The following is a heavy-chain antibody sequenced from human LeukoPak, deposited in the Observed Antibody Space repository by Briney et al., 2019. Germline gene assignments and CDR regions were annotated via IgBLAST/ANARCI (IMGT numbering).Heavy chain of an antibody. V-gene: IGHV4-4*07. CDR1: GDSIRSYY. CDR3: AREGTYCSRTSCYDSFLDY. D-gene: IGHD2-2*01. J-gene: IGHJ4*02. Sequence: SETLSLTCSVSGDSIRSYYWSWIRQPAGKGLEWIGRIYTSGSTNYNPSLKTRVTMSVDTSKNQIPLRLSSVTAADTAVYYCAREGTYCSRTSCYDSFLDYWGQGTLVTVSS. CDR2: IYTSGST.